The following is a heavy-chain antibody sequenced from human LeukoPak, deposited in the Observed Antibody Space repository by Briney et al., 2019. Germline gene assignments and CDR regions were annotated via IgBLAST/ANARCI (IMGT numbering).Heavy chain of an antibody. D-gene: IGHD6-19*01. CDR2: IYHSGST. V-gene: IGHV4-38-2*02. CDR3: ARDRRYSSGWFDY. J-gene: IGHJ4*02. CDR1: GYTISSGYY. Sequence: SETLSLTCTVSGYTISSGYYWGWIRQPPGKGLEWIGSIYHSGSTYYNPSLKSRVTISVDTSKNQFSLKLSSVTAADTAVYYCARDRRYSSGWFDYWGQGTLVTVSS.